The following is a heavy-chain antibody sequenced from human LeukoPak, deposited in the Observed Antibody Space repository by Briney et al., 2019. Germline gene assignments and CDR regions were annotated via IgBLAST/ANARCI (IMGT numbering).Heavy chain of an antibody. CDR2: IKQDGSEK. V-gene: IGHV3-7*01. CDR1: GFTFSSYA. Sequence: GGSLRLSCAASGFTFSSYAMSWVRQAPGKGLEWVANIKQDGSEKYYVDSVKGRFTISRDNAKNSLYLQMNSLRAEDTAVYYCARGLWNSLWGQGTMVTVSS. D-gene: IGHD1-1*01. J-gene: IGHJ3*01. CDR3: ARGLWNSL.